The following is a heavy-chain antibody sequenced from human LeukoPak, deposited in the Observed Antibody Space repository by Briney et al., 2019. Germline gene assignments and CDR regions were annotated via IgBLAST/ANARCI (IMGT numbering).Heavy chain of an antibody. CDR1: GFTFSSYA. D-gene: IGHD4-17*01. CDR3: ARDFAVTTGDY. CDR2: LSYDGSNK. V-gene: IGHV3-30-3*01. J-gene: IGHJ4*02. Sequence: GRSLRLSCAASGFTFSSYAMHWGRQAPGRGLEWVAVLSYDGSNKYYADSVKGRFTISRDNSKNTLYLQMNSLRAEDTAVYYCARDFAVTTGDYWGQGTLVTVSS.